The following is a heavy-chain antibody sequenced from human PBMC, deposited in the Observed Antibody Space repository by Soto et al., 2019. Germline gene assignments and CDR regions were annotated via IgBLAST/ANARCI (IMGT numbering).Heavy chain of an antibody. CDR1: GYTFTSYG. V-gene: IGHV1-18*01. D-gene: IGHD3-22*01. Sequence: ASVKVSCKASGYTFTSYGISWVRQAPGQGLEWMGWISAYNGNTNYAQKLQGRVTMTTDTSTSTAYMELRSLRSDDTAVYYCARDTYYYDSSGKGDFDYWGQGTLVTVSS. CDR2: ISAYNGNT. J-gene: IGHJ4*02. CDR3: ARDTYYYDSSGKGDFDY.